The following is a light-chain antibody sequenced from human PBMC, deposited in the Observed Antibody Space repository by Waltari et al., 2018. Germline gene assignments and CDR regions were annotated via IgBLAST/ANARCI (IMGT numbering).Light chain of an antibody. J-gene: IGLJ3*02. CDR3: LLYYSGPGV. Sequence: QAVVTQEPPLTVSPGGTVTLTCASNTGAVTSDHDPYWFQQKPGQAPRTLISDTINKDSWTPARFSGSLLGGKAALTLSGAQPEDEAVYYCLLYYSGPGVFGGGTKLTVL. CDR2: DTI. CDR1: TGAVTSDHD. V-gene: IGLV7-46*01.